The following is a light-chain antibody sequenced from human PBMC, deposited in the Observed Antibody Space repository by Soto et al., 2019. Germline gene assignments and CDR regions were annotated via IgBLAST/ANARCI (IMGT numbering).Light chain of an antibody. J-gene: IGLJ3*02. CDR3: ETWDSSLSAGV. CDR1: SSNIGNNY. Sequence: SVLTQPPSVSAAPGQKVTISCSGSSSNIGNNYVSWYQQIPGTAPKLLIYENNKRPSGIPDRFSGSKSGTSATLGITGLQTGDEADYYCETWDSSLSAGVFGGGTKVTVL. V-gene: IGLV1-51*02. CDR2: ENN.